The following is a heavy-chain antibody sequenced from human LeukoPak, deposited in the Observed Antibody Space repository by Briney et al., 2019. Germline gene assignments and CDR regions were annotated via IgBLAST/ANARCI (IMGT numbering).Heavy chain of an antibody. CDR2: IHNSGTT. CDR1: GGPFSGYF. Sequence: SETLSLTCAVSGGPFSGYFWSWIRQSSGKGLEWIGEIHNSGTTNYNPSLNSRVTISEDTSKNQYYLNLSSVTAADTAVYYCARRYYYNLGSFPFDFWGQGTLVTASS. CDR3: ARRYYYNLGSFPFDF. D-gene: IGHD3-10*01. J-gene: IGHJ4*02. V-gene: IGHV4-34*01.